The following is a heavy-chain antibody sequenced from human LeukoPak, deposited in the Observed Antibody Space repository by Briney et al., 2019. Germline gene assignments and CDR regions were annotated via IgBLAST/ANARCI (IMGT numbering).Heavy chain of an antibody. CDR3: AKSTTVTTQQRGYFDY. J-gene: IGHJ4*02. CDR2: ISYDGSNK. CDR1: GFTFSSYA. D-gene: IGHD4-11*01. V-gene: IGHV3-30*04. Sequence: GRSLRLSCAASGFTFSSYAMHWVRQAPGKGLEWVAVISYDGSNKYYADSVKGRFTISRDNSKNTLYLQMNSLRAEDTAVYYCAKSTTVTTQQRGYFDYWGQGTLVTVSS.